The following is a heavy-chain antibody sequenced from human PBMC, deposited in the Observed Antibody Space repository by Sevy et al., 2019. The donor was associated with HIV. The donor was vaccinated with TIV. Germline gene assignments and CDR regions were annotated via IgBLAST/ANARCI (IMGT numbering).Heavy chain of an antibody. J-gene: IGHJ3*02. V-gene: IGHV3-74*01. Sequence: GGSLRLSCAASGFTFSSYWMHWVRQAPGKGLMRVSRINGDGSSTSYADSVKGRFTISRDNAKNTLYLQMNSLRAEDTAVYYCARWRAVAGSPHAFDIWSQGTMVTVSS. CDR1: GFTFSSYW. CDR3: ARWRAVAGSPHAFDI. CDR2: INGDGSST. D-gene: IGHD6-19*01.